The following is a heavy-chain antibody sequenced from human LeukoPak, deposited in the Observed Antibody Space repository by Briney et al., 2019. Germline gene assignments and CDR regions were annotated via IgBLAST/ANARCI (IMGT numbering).Heavy chain of an antibody. CDR1: GFTLSNAW. Sequence: PGGSLRLSCAASGFTLSNAWMNWVRQAPGKGLEWVSAISHTSEYTYHADSVKGRFTISRDNSKNTLYLQMNSLRAEDTAMYYCAKGSSAGRPYYFDYWGQGTLVTVSS. D-gene: IGHD3-10*01. J-gene: IGHJ4*02. CDR3: AKGSSAGRPYYFDY. V-gene: IGHV3-23*01. CDR2: ISHTSEYT.